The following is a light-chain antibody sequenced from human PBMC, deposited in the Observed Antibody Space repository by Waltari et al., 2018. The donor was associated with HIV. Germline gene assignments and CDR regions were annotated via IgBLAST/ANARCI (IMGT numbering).Light chain of an antibody. V-gene: IGLV2-14*03. CDR1: SSDVDSTL. J-gene: IGLJ1*01. Sequence: QSALPRPALVSGPPRQPIPISCTGISSDVDSTLSSRYQQHPGKAPKLMIYDVNNRPSGVSNRFSGSKSGNTASLTISGLQAEDEADYYCISYTTSSTPYVFGTGTKVTVL. CDR2: DVN. CDR3: ISYTTSSTPYV.